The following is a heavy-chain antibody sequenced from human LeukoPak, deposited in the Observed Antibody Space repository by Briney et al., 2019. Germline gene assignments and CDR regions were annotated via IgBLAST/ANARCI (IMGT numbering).Heavy chain of an antibody. J-gene: IGHJ4*02. D-gene: IGHD2-2*01. V-gene: IGHV1-46*01. Sequence: ASVKVSCKASGYTFTSYYIHWVRQAPGRGLEWMGIINASGGSTSYAQKFQGRVTVTRDTSTSTVYMELSSLRSKDTAVYYCARGLKPPWDSTDYHDWGQGTLVTVSS. CDR2: INASGGST. CDR1: GYTFTSYY. CDR3: ARGLKPPWDSTDYHD.